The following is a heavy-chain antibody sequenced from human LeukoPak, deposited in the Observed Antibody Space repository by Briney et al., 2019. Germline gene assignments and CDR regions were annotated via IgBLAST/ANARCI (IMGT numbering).Heavy chain of an antibody. D-gene: IGHD3-10*01. CDR3: ARDQGGRITMVRGVIGPYFDY. CDR1: GFTFSDYY. V-gene: IGHV3-11*06. J-gene: IGHJ4*02. CDR2: ISSSSSYI. Sequence: GGSLRLSCAASGFTFSDYYMSWIRQAPGKGLEWVSYISSSSSYIYYADSVKGRFTISRDNAKNSLYLQMNSLRAEDTAVYYCARDQGGRITMVRGVIGPYFDYWGQGTLVTVSS.